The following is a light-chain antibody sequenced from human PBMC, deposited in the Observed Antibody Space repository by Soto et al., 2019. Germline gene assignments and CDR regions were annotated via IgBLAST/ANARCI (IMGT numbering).Light chain of an antibody. V-gene: IGKV1-39*01. CDR2: GAS. Sequence: DIQVTQSPSSLSASVGDRVTITCRAGQSISNYLNWYQQRPGQAPRLLIYGASSLQSGVPSRFSGSGSGTDFILTINSLQPEDFATYYCLQSYSAPLTFGPGTKVDIK. CDR3: LQSYSAPLT. J-gene: IGKJ3*01. CDR1: QSISNY.